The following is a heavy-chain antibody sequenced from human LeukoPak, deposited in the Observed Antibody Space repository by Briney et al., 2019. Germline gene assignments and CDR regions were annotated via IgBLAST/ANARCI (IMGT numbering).Heavy chain of an antibody. V-gene: IGHV4-34*01. D-gene: IGHD5-18*01. Sequence: SETLSPTCAVYGGAFSGYYWSWIRQPPGKGVEWIGEINHSGSTNYNPSLKSRVTISGDTSKNQFSLKLSSVTAADTAVYFCARVGYSYVINDWSRTGLGAYPTKYYYHMDVWGKGTTVTVSS. CDR2: INHSGST. CDR3: ARVGYSYVINDWSRTGLGAYPTKYYYHMDV. J-gene: IGHJ6*03. CDR1: GGAFSGYY.